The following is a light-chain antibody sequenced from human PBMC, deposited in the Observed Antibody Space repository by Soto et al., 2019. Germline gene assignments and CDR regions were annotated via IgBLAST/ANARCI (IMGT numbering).Light chain of an antibody. CDR1: QDISNY. Sequence: DIQMTQSPSSLSASVGDRVTITCQASQDISNYLNWYQQKLGKAPKLLIYDASNLETGVPSRFRGSGSGTDFTFLISRLQPEDIATYFCQLYSHLITFGQGTRLEIK. V-gene: IGKV1-33*01. J-gene: IGKJ5*01. CDR2: DAS. CDR3: QLYSHLIT.